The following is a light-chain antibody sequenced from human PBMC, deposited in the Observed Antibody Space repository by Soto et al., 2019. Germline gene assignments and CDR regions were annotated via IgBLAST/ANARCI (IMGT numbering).Light chain of an antibody. J-gene: IGKJ2*01. Sequence: DIRLTQSPSFLSASVGDRVTITCRASQGVSNYLAWYQQKPGKAPKLLIYSASTLQSGVPSRFSGSGSGTDFTLTIGSLQPEDFATYYCQQLNSYPPYTFGQGTQLEIK. CDR1: QGVSNY. CDR3: QQLNSYPPYT. V-gene: IGKV1-9*01. CDR2: SAS.